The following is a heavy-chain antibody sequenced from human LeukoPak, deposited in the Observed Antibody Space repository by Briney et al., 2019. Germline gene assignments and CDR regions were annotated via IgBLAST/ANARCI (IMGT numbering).Heavy chain of an antibody. D-gene: IGHD3-3*02. CDR2: IYYSGST. V-gene: IGHV4-39*07. CDR3: ARVLAPMVHFDY. CDR1: GGSISSSSYY. Sequence: SETLSLTCTVSGGSISSSSYYWGWIRQPPGKGLEWIGSIYYSGSTYYNPSLKSRVTISVDTSKNQFSLKLSSVTAADTAVYYCARVLAPMVHFDYWGQGTLVTVSS. J-gene: IGHJ4*02.